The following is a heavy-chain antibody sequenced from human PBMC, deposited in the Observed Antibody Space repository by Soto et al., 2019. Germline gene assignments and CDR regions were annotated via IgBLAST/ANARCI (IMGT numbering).Heavy chain of an antibody. D-gene: IGHD3-22*01. Sequence: EVQLVESGGGLVQPGRSLRLSCTASGFTFGDYAMSWFRQAPGKGLEWVGFIRSKAYGGTTEYAASVKGRFTISRDDSKSIAYLQMNSLKTEDTAVYYCTREGRFTTGGLFDAFDIWGQGTMVTVSS. V-gene: IGHV3-49*03. CDR3: TREGRFTTGGLFDAFDI. J-gene: IGHJ3*02. CDR1: GFTFGDYA. CDR2: IRSKAYGGTT.